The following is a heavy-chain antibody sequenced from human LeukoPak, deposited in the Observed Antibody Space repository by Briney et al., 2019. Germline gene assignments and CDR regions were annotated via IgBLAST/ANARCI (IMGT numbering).Heavy chain of an antibody. CDR1: GFTFSNAW. CDR2: IKSKTDGGTT. Sequence: GGSLRLSCAASGFTFSNAWMSWVRQAPGKGLEWVGRIKSKTDGGTTDYAAPVKGRFTISRDDSKNTLYLQMNSLKTEDTAVYYCSTEDCSSTSCRYYYHYYGMDVWGQGTTVTVSS. D-gene: IGHD2-2*01. J-gene: IGHJ6*02. V-gene: IGHV3-15*01. CDR3: STEDCSSTSCRYYYHYYGMDV.